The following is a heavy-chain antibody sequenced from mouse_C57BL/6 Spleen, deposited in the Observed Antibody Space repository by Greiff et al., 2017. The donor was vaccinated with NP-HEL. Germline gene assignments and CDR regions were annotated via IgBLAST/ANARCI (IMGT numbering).Heavy chain of an antibody. D-gene: IGHD2-5*01. V-gene: IGHV5-16*01. J-gene: IGHJ4*01. CDR1: GFTFSDYY. CDR3: ARDSNYGFYYAMDY. Sequence: EVMLVESEGGLVQPGSSMKLSCTASGFTFSDYYMAWVRQVPEKGLEWVANINYDGSSTYYLDSLKSRFIISRDNAKNILYLQMSSLKSEDTATYYCARDSNYGFYYAMDYCGQGTSVTVSS. CDR2: INYDGSST.